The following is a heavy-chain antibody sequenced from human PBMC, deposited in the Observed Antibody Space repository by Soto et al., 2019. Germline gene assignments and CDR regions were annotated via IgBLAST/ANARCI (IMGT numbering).Heavy chain of an antibody. V-gene: IGHV3-7*05. CDR2: IKQDGSEK. D-gene: IGHD1-1*01. CDR3: ATTAGGFFDN. CDR1: GFSFSTYW. J-gene: IGHJ4*02. Sequence: EVQLVESGGGLVQPGGSLRLSCAASGFSFSTYWMSWVRQAPGKGLEWVANIKQDGSEKYYVKSVEGRFTVSRDNAKNSLYLQTNSLRTDDTVVYYCATTAGGFFDNWGQGTPVTVSS.